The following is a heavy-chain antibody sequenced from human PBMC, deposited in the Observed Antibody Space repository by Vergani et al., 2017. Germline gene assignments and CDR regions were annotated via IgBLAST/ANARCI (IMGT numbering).Heavy chain of an antibody. CDR2: ISGSGGST. Sequence: EVQLLESGGGLVQPGGSLRLSCAASGFTFSSYAMSWVRQAPGKGLEWVSAISGSGGSTYYADSVKGRFTISRDNSKNTLYLQMNSLRAEDTAVYYFAKDLGVTVVTPVPFDDWGQGTLVTASS. J-gene: IGHJ4*02. CDR3: AKDLGVTVVTPVPFDD. CDR1: GFTFSSYA. V-gene: IGHV3-23*01. D-gene: IGHD4-23*01.